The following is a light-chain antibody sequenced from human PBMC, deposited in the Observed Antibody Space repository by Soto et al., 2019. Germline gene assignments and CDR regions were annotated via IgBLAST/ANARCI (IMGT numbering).Light chain of an antibody. Sequence: DLQMTQSPSSLSASVGDRVTITCRASQSITSYLSWYQQKPGKAPKLLIYTASSLQSGVPSRFSGSGSGTDFTLTISSLQPADFATYFCQQTYSAPWTFGQGTNVEIK. J-gene: IGKJ1*01. CDR3: QQTYSAPWT. CDR1: QSITSY. CDR2: TAS. V-gene: IGKV1-39*01.